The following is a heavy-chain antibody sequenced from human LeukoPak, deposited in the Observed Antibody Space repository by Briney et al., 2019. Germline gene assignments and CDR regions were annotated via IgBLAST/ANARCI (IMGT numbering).Heavy chain of an antibody. CDR2: ISGSGGST. D-gene: IGHD3-10*01. CDR1: GFTFSSYA. V-gene: IGHV3-23*01. J-gene: IGHJ3*02. CDR3: AKTHNSYGSGSYYIGAFDI. Sequence: GGSLRLSCAVSGFTFSSYAMSWVRQAPGKGLEWVSAISGSGGSTYYADSVKGRFTISRDNSKNTLYLQMNSLRVEDTAVYYCAKTHNSYGSGSYYIGAFDIWGQGTMVTVSS.